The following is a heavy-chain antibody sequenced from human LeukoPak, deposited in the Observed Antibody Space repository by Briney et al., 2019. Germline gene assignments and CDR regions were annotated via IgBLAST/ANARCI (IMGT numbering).Heavy chain of an antibody. V-gene: IGHV4-4*02. CDR3: ARQSSIRTFDY. D-gene: IGHD1/OR15-1a*01. CDR1: GGSISSTNW. Sequence: PSGTLSLTCAVSGGSISSTNWWSWVRQPPGKGLEWIGEISDSGSTNYNPSLKSRLTISVDKSKNQFSLKLSSVTAADTAVYYCARQSSIRTFDYWGQGTLVTVSS. J-gene: IGHJ4*02. CDR2: ISDSGST.